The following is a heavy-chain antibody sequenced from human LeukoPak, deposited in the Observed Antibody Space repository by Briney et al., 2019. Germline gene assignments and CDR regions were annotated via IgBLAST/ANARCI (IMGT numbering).Heavy chain of an antibody. Sequence: GGSLRLSCAASGFTFSSYGMRWVRQAPGKGLEWVAVISYDGSNKYYADSVKGRFTISRDNSKNTLYLQMNSLRAEDTAVYYCAVPAASMDVWGQGTTVTVSS. CDR3: AVPAASMDV. CDR1: GFTFSSYG. CDR2: ISYDGSNK. V-gene: IGHV3-30*03. D-gene: IGHD2-2*01. J-gene: IGHJ6*02.